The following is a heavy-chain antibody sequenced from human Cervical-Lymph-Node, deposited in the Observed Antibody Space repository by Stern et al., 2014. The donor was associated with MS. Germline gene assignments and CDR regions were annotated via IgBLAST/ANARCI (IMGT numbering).Heavy chain of an antibody. CDR1: GASINSYY. CDR3: AAGQWLDLDY. CDR2: IYYGGST. D-gene: IGHD6-19*01. Sequence: MQLVESGPGLVKPSETLSLTCTVSGASINSYYCSWIRQPPGKGLEWVGYIYYGGSTNHHPSLTSRVTISLDTSTNQFSLKLTSVTAADTAVYYCAAGQWLDLDYWGQGTLVTVSS. V-gene: IGHV4-59*01. J-gene: IGHJ4*02.